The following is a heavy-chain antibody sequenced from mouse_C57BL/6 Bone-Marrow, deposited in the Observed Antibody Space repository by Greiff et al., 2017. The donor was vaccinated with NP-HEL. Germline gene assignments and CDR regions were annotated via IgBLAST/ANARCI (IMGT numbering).Heavy chain of an antibody. V-gene: IGHV1-81*01. D-gene: IGHD1-1*01. Sequence: QVQLKESGAELARPGASVQLSCTASGSTFTTYGISWVKQKNGQGLEWIGDVYPRSGNTYYNEKFKGKATLTADKSSSTAYMELRSLTSEDSAVYFCATFYYGSFYYAMDYWGQGTSVTVSS. J-gene: IGHJ4*01. CDR3: ATFYYGSFYYAMDY. CDR1: GSTFTTYG. CDR2: VYPRSGNT.